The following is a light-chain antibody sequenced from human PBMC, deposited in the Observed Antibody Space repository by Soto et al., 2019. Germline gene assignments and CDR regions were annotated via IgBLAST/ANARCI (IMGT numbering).Light chain of an antibody. CDR1: SSDVGGYNY. V-gene: IGLV2-11*01. Sequence: QSVLTQPRSVSGSPGQSVTISCTGTSSDVGGYNYVSWYQQHPGKAPKLMIYDVSKRPSGVPDRFSGSKSGNTASLTISGLQAEDEADYYCCSYAGSYKGYVFGTGTKRTVL. CDR2: DVS. CDR3: CSYAGSYKGYV. J-gene: IGLJ1*01.